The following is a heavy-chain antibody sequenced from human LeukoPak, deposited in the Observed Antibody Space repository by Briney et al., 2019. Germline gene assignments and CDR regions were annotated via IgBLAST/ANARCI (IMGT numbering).Heavy chain of an antibody. D-gene: IGHD3-22*01. CDR1: GFTFSSYS. CDR2: ISYDGSNK. J-gene: IGHJ3*02. V-gene: IGHV3-30*03. CDR3: ARDYYYDSSGYFPDAFDI. Sequence: GESLRLSCEASGFTFSSYSMTWVRQAPGKGLEWVAVISYDGSNKYYADSVKGRFTISRDNSKNTLYLQMNSLRAEDTAVYYCARDYYYDSSGYFPDAFDIWGQGTMVTVSS.